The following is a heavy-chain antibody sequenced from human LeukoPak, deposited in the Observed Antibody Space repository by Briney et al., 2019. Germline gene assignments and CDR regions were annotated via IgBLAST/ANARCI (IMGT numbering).Heavy chain of an antibody. Sequence: GGSLRLSCAASGFTVSGNYMSWVRQAPGKGLEWVSVIYSGGSTYYADSVKGRFTISRDNSKNTLYLQMNSLRAEDTAVYYCARSYYGSGSYYFDYWGQGTLVTVSS. CDR2: IYSGGST. D-gene: IGHD3-10*01. CDR3: ARSYYGSGSYYFDY. CDR1: GFTVSGNY. J-gene: IGHJ4*02. V-gene: IGHV3-53*01.